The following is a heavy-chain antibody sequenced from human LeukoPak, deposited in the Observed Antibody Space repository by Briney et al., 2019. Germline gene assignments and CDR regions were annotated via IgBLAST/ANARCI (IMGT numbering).Heavy chain of an antibody. J-gene: IGHJ4*02. D-gene: IGHD3-3*01. V-gene: IGHV1-46*01. Sequence: ASVKVSCKASGYTFTSYYMHCVRQAPGQGLEWMGIINPSGGSTSYAQKFQGRVTMTRDMSTSTVYMELSSLRSDDTAVYCCARDPITIFGVVQGGFDYWGQGTLVTVSS. CDR1: GYTFTSYY. CDR2: INPSGGST. CDR3: ARDPITIFGVVQGGFDY.